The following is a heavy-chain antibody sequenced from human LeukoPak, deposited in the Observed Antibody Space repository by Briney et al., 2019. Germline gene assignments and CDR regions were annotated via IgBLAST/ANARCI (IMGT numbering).Heavy chain of an antibody. D-gene: IGHD3-22*01. CDR2: IYYSGST. CDR1: GVSISSSSYY. CDR3: AREYRSSGYYYDY. V-gene: IGHV4-39*07. Sequence: SETLSLTCTVSGVSISSSSYYWGWIRQPPGKGLEWIGSIYYSGSTYYNPSLKSRVTISVDTSKNQFSLKLSSVTAADTAVYYCAREYRSSGYYYDYWGQGTLVTVSS. J-gene: IGHJ4*02.